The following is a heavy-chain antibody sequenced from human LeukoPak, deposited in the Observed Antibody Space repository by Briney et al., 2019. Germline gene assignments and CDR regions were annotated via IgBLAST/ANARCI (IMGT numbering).Heavy chain of an antibody. CDR1: GFSFGSYP. Sequence: GGSLRLSCVVSGFSFGSYPMSWVRQAPGKGLEWVTLIWYDGSNKHYTDSVKGRFTTSRDNSKNTLYLQMNSLRAEDTAVYYCARASWNDGMDVWGQGTTVTVSS. J-gene: IGHJ6*02. CDR3: ARASWNDGMDV. V-gene: IGHV3-33*08. CDR2: IWYDGSNK. D-gene: IGHD1-1*01.